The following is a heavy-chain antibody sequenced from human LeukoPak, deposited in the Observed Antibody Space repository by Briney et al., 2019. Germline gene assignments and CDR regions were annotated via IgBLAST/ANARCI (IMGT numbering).Heavy chain of an antibody. CDR1: GYTFTNNG. CDR3: ARDPSDKIAVAGFYYYYGMDV. CDR2: ISAYNGNT. Sequence: ASVKVSCKASGYTFTNNGFSWVRQAPGQGPEWMGWISAYNGNTNYAQKFQGRVTLTTDTSTSTAYMELRSLRSDDTAVYYCARDPSDKIAVAGFYYYYGMDVWGQGTTVTVSS. D-gene: IGHD6-19*01. J-gene: IGHJ6*02. V-gene: IGHV1-18*01.